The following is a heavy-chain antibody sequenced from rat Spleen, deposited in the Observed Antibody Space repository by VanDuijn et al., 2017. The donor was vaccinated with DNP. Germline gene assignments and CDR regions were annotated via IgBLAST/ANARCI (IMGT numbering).Heavy chain of an antibody. CDR3: TRINYGGYPSYAMDA. D-gene: IGHD1-11*01. CDR1: GFIFRDYN. J-gene: IGHJ4*01. CDR2: ISDDGITT. Sequence: EVQLVESGGGLVQPGRSLKLSCAASGFIFRDYNMAWVRQVPTKGLEWVATISDDGITTYYRDFVKGRFTISRDNAKSTHYLQMDSLRSEDSATYYCTRINYGGYPSYAMDAWGQGTSVTVSS. V-gene: IGHV5-7*01.